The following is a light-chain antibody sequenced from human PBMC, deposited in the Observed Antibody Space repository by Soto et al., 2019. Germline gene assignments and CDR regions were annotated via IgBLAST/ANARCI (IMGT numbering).Light chain of an antibody. J-gene: IGKJ3*01. V-gene: IGKV3-15*01. Sequence: EIVMTQSPATLSVSPGERATLSCRASQSVSSNLAWYQQKPGQAPRLLIYGASTRATGIPARFSGSGSGTEITLTISSLQSKDFAVYYCQQYNNWPFTFGPGTKVDIK. CDR3: QQYNNWPFT. CDR2: GAS. CDR1: QSVSSN.